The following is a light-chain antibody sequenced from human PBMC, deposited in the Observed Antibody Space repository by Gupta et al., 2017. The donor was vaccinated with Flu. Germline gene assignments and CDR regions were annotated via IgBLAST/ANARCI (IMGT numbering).Light chain of an antibody. V-gene: IGKV1-39*01. J-gene: IGKJ5*01. Sequence: SSLSASVGDRVTITCRASQSIRNYLNWYQQKPGKAPELLIYAASSLQSGVPSRFSGSGSGTDFTLTISSRQPEDFATYYCQQSDSYLPITFGQGTRLEIK. CDR3: QQSDSYLPIT. CDR1: QSIRNY. CDR2: AAS.